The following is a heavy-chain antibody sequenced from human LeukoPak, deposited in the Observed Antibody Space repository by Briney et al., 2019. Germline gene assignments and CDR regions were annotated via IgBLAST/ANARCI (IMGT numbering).Heavy chain of an antibody. V-gene: IGHV3-33*08. CDR2: IWYDGSNK. J-gene: IGHJ4*02. D-gene: IGHD3-22*01. CDR3: ARDPPSVYDSSGYYPYYFDY. CDR1: GFTFSSYG. Sequence: PGRSLRLSCAASGFTFSSYGMHWVRQAPGKGLEWVAVIWYDGSNKYYADSVKGRFTISRDNSKNTLYLHMNSLRAEDTAVYYCARDPPSVYDSSGYYPYYFDYWGQGTLVTVSS.